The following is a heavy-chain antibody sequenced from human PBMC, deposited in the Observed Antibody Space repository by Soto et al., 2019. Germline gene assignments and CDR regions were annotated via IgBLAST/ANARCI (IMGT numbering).Heavy chain of an antibody. CDR3: AHFDWFIDY. J-gene: IGHJ4*02. Sequence: GGFLRLSCAASGVTFSSYAMSWVRQAPGKGLEWVSAISGSGASTYYADSVKGRFTISRDNSKNTLYLQMNSLRAEDTAVYYCAHFDWFIDYWGQGTLVTVSS. CDR1: GVTFSSYA. D-gene: IGHD3-9*01. CDR2: ISGSGAST. V-gene: IGHV3-23*01.